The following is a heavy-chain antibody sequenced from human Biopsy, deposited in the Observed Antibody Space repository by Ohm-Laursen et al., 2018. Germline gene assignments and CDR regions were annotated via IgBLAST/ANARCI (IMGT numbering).Heavy chain of an antibody. CDR1: GYTLNELS. Sequence: SVKVSCKVSGYTLNELSMHWVRQAPGRGLEWMGGFAPENGKTIYAQKFQGRVTMTEDTSTDTAYMELSSLRSEDTAVYYYAADINVWNVNYWGQGTQVTVSS. V-gene: IGHV1-24*01. J-gene: IGHJ4*02. CDR2: FAPENGKT. D-gene: IGHD1-1*01. CDR3: AADINVWNVNY.